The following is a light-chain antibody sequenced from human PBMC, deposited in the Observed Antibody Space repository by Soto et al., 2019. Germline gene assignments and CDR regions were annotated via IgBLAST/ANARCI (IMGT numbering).Light chain of an antibody. V-gene: IGLV1-51*02. CDR3: GTWDSSLSAVV. CDR2: ENN. J-gene: IGLJ1*01. CDR1: SSNIANNY. Sequence: QSVLTQPPSVSAAPGQKVTISCSGSSSNIANNYVSWYQRLPGTAPKLLIYENNKRPSGIPDRFSGSKSGTSATLGITGLQAGDEADYYCGTWDSSLSAVVFATGTKLTVL.